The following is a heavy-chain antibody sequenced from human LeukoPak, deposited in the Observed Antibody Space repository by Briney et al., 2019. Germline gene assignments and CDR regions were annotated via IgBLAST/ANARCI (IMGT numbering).Heavy chain of an antibody. Sequence: ASVKVSCKASGGTFSSYAISWVRQAPGQGLEWMGRIIPIFGTANYAQKFQGRVTITTDESTSTAYMELSSLRSEDTAVYYCALDIVASIGQYNWFDPCGQGTLVTVSS. J-gene: IGHJ5*02. CDR3: ALDIVASIGQYNWFDP. CDR1: GGTFSSYA. CDR2: IIPIFGTA. V-gene: IGHV1-69*05. D-gene: IGHD5-12*01.